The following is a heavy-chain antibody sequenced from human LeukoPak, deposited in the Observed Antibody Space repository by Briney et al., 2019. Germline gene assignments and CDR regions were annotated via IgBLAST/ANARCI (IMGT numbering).Heavy chain of an antibody. D-gene: IGHD6-19*01. CDR1: GYTFTGNY. CDR2: INPPSAGT. V-gene: IGHV1-2*06. J-gene: IGHJ4*02. CDR3: ARGQTSGWYVPFDY. Sequence: ASVKVACKTSGYTFTGNYIHWERQAPGQGLEWMVRINPPSAGTNYAPKFQGRFTVTRDTSITTAYMELSRLTSDDTAVYYCARGQTSGWYVPFDYWGQGTLVTVSS.